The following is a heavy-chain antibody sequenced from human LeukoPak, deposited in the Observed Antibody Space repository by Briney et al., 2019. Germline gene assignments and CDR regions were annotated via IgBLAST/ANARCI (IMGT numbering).Heavy chain of an antibody. V-gene: IGHV3-21*01. J-gene: IGHJ4*02. CDR2: ISSDSTYI. Sequence: GGSLRLSCAASGFTFSTYSMNWVRQAPGKGLEWVSAISSDSTYIYYADSMKGRFTISGDNAKNSLYLQMNSLRADDTAVYYCARDRSRVSDYWGRGTLVTVSS. CDR3: ARDRSRVSDY. CDR1: GFTFSTYS.